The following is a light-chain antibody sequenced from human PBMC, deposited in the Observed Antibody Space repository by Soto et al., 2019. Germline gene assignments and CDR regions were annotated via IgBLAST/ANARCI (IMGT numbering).Light chain of an antibody. CDR2: DVS. CDR1: SSDVGGYNF. J-gene: IGLJ1*01. Sequence: QSALTQPASVSGSPGQSITISCTGTSSDVGGYNFVSWYQHHPGKAPKLIIYDVSNRPSGVSNRFSGYKSGNTASLTISGLQAEDDADYYCTSYTTSSTYVFGTGTKVTVL. CDR3: TSYTTSSTYV. V-gene: IGLV2-14*03.